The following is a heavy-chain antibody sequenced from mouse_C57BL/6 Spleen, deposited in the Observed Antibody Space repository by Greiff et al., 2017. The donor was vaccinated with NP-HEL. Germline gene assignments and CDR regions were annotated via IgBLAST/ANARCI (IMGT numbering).Heavy chain of an antibody. CDR2: INYDGSST. CDR1: GFTFSDYY. V-gene: IGHV5-16*01. D-gene: IGHD2-5*01. CDR3: ARGYYSNYPYYFDY. J-gene: IGHJ2*01. Sequence: EVQLVESEGGLVQPGSSMKLSCTASGFTFSDYYMAWVRQVPEKGLEWVANINYDGSSTYYLDSLKSRFIISRDNAKNILYLQMSSLKSEDTATYYCARGYYSNYPYYFDYWGKGTTLTVSS.